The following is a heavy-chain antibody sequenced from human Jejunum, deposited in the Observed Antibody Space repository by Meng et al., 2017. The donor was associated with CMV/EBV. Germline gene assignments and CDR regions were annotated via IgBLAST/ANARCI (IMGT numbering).Heavy chain of an antibody. J-gene: IGHJ4*02. CDR2: IKQDGSEI. CDR1: GFTFSSYW. Sequence: CAASGFTFSSYWMSWVRQAPGKGLEWVANIKQDGSEIYYIDSVKGRFTISRDNARKSVYLQMNNLRAEDTAVYYCASENVAVPGIYWGQGTLVTVSS. CDR3: ASENVAVPGIY. D-gene: IGHD6-19*01. V-gene: IGHV3-7*01.